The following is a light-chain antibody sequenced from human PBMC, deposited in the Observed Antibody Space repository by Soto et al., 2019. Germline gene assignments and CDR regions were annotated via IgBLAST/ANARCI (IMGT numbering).Light chain of an antibody. CDR3: QQYAKSLT. CDR1: QSIGSSY. CDR2: GVS. V-gene: IGKV3-20*01. Sequence: EVVLTQSPGTLSLSPGERATLSCRASQSIGSSYLAWYQQKPGRAPRLLIYGVSIRASGIPDRFSGSGSGTDFTLTINRLEPEDFAAYHCQQYAKSLTFGGGTKVDIK. J-gene: IGKJ4*01.